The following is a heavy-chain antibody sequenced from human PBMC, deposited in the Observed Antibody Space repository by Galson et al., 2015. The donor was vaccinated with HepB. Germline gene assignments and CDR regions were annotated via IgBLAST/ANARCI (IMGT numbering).Heavy chain of an antibody. Sequence: SLRLSCAASGFTFSSYGMHWVRQAPGKGLEWVAVISYDGSNKYYADSVKGRFTISRDNSENTLYLQMNSLRAEDTAVYYCAKEYSGSYYFFDYWGQGTLVTVS. D-gene: IGHD1-26*01. J-gene: IGHJ4*02. CDR1: GFTFSSYG. V-gene: IGHV3-30*18. CDR3: AKEYSGSYYFFDY. CDR2: ISYDGSNK.